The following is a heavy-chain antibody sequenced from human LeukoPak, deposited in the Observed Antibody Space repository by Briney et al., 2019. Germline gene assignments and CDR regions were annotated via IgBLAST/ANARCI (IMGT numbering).Heavy chain of an antibody. CDR1: GFSFSTYS. CDR2: ISSHSIYI. V-gene: IGHV3-21*01. D-gene: IGHD3-10*02. Sequence: GGSLRLSCAASGFSFSTYSMNWVRQAPGKGLEWVSSISSHSIYIYYVDSVRGRFTISRDNAKNSVYLQMNSLRAEDTAVYYCAELGITMIGGVWGKGTTVTISS. CDR3: AELGITMIGGV. J-gene: IGHJ6*04.